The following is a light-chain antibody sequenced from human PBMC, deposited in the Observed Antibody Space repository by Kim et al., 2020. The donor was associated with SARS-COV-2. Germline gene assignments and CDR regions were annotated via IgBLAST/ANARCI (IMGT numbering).Light chain of an antibody. CDR1: QGISNY. CDR3: QQCKGAPWT. CDR2: AAS. J-gene: IGKJ1*01. Sequence: ASVGDRVTITCRASQGISNYLAWYQQQPGKVPKLLIYAASALRSGVPSRFSGSGSGTDFTLTITSLQPEDVAVYYCQQCKGAPWTFGHGTKVDIK. V-gene: IGKV1-27*01.